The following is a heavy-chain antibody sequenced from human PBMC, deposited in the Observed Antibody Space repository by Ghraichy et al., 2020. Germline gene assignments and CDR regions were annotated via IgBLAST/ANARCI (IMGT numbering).Heavy chain of an antibody. J-gene: IGHJ5*02. CDR2: INPNSGGT. CDR3: ARVSKVVAGPDNWFDP. V-gene: IGHV1-2*02. Sequence: ASVKVSCKASGYTFTGYYMHWVRQAPGQGLEWMGWINPNSGGTNYAQKFQGRVTMTRDTSISTAYMELSRLRSDDTAVYYCARVSKVVAGPDNWFDPWGQGTLVTVSS. D-gene: IGHD2-15*01. CDR1: GYTFTGYY.